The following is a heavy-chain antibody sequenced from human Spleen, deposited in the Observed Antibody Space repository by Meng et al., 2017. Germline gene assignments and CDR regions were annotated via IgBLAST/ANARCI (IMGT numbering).Heavy chain of an antibody. J-gene: IGHJ5*02. CDR1: GGSISTSCYY. V-gene: IGHV4-39*01. Sequence: QPQLQAWGPGLVKPSEALSLTFSVSGGSISTSCYYWGWIRQPPGKGLEWIGSIGHSGITYYTPSLKSRVTVSIDTSKSQFSLKLTSVTAADTAVYYCVRSSGWVRTGFDPWGQGTLVTVSS. CDR3: VRSSGWVRTGFDP. CDR2: IGHSGIT. D-gene: IGHD6-19*01.